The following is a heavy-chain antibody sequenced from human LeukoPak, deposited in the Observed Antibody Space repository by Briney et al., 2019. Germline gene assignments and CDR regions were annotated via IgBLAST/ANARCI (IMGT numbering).Heavy chain of an antibody. CDR3: AASPGYSSSWYLDFDY. D-gene: IGHD6-13*01. V-gene: IGHV1-58*02. J-gene: IGHJ4*02. CDR1: GFTFTSSA. CDR2: IVVGSGNT. Sequence: GAAVTVSCKASGFTFTSSAMQWVRQARGQRLEWIGWIVVGSGNTNYAQKFQERVTITRDMSTSTAYMELSSLRSEDTAVYYCAASPGYSSSWYLDFDYWGQGTLVTVSS.